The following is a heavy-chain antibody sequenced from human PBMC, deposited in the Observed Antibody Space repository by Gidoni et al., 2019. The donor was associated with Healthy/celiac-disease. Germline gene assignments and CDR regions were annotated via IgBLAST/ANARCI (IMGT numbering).Heavy chain of an antibody. Sequence: GLEWIGEINHSGSTNYNPSLKSRVTISVDTSKNQFSLKLSSVTAADTAVYYCARAKTLLYYFGSGSYYPPYFDYWGQGTLVTVSS. D-gene: IGHD3-10*01. CDR2: INHSGST. J-gene: IGHJ4*02. CDR3: ARAKTLLYYFGSGSYYPPYFDY. V-gene: IGHV4-34*01.